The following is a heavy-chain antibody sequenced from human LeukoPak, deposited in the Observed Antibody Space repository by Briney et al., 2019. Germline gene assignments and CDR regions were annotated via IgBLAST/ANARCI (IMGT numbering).Heavy chain of an antibody. CDR3: AKYGDSLGFDH. V-gene: IGHV3-23*01. Sequence: GGSLRLSYAASGFTFSGYAMSWVRQAPGKGLEWVSAISGSGGSTYYADSVKGRFTISRDNSKNTLYLQTNSLRAEDTAVYYCAKYGDSLGFDHWGQGTLVTVSS. CDR1: GFTFSGYA. D-gene: IGHD2-21*02. J-gene: IGHJ4*02. CDR2: ISGSGGST.